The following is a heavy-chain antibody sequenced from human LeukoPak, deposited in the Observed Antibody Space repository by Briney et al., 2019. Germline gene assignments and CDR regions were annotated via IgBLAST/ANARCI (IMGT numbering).Heavy chain of an antibody. CDR3: ARDRPPCSSTSCYTHPDNWFDP. D-gene: IGHD2-2*02. V-gene: IGHV1-46*01. Sequence: ASVKVSCTASGYTFTSYYMHWVRQAPGQGLEWMGIIKSSGSNTIYAQKFQGRVTMTEDTSTDTAYMELSRLRSDDTAVYYCARDRPPCSSTSCYTHPDNWFDPWGQGTLVTVSS. CDR1: GYTFTSYY. CDR2: IKSSGSNT. J-gene: IGHJ5*02.